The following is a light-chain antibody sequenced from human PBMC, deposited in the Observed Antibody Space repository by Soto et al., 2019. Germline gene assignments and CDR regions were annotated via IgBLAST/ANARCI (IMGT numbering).Light chain of an antibody. J-gene: IGKJ2*01. CDR3: QQYDSYSYT. CDR2: DAS. CDR1: QTISVS. Sequence: IQMTQSPSTLSASVGDTVTITCRASQTISVSLAWYRQKPGKAPNLLIYDASTLQEGVPSRFSGSGSGTEFTLTVTRLQPDDFATYFCQQYDSYSYTFGQGTKLEIK. V-gene: IGKV1-5*01.